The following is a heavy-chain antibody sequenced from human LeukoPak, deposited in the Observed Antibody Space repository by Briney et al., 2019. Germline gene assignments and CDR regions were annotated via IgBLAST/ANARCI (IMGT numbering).Heavy chain of an antibody. Sequence: SETLSLTCAVYGGSFSGYYWSWIRQPPGKGLEWIGEINHSGSTNYNPSLKSRVTMSVDTSKNQFSLKLSSVTAADTAVYYCARDRIAPVDAFDIWGQGTMVTVSS. J-gene: IGHJ3*02. CDR2: INHSGST. D-gene: IGHD4-23*01. CDR3: ARDRIAPVDAFDI. V-gene: IGHV4-34*01. CDR1: GGSFSGYY.